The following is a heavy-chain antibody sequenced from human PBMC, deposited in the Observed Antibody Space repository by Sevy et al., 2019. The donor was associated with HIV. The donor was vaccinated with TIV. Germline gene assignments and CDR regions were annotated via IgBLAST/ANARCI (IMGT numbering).Heavy chain of an antibody. D-gene: IGHD5-12*01. CDR3: ARNPDDSSGFGMDV. CDR2: IKQDGSEK. Sequence: GESLKISCAASGFTFSRFWMSWVRQAPGKGLEWVANIKQDGSEKYYVDSVKGRFTISRDNAKKSLFVQLNSLRAEDTAVYYCARNPDDSSGFGMDVWGQGTTVTVSS. CDR1: GFTFSRFW. V-gene: IGHV3-7*01. J-gene: IGHJ6*02.